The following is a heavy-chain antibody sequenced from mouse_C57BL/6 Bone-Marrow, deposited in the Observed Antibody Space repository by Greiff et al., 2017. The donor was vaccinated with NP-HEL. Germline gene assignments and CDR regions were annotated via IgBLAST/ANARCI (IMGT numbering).Heavy chain of an antibody. CDR2: IYPGSGST. J-gene: IGHJ2*01. CDR3: ASTSSGCLRDY. V-gene: IGHV1-55*01. CDR1: GYTFTSYW. Sequence: VQLQQPGAELVKPGASVKMSCKASGYTFTSYWITWVKQRPGQGLEWIGDIYPGSGSTNYNEKFKSKATLTVDKSSSTAYMQLSSLTSEDSAVYYCASTSSGCLRDYWGQGTTLTVSS. D-gene: IGHD3-2*02.